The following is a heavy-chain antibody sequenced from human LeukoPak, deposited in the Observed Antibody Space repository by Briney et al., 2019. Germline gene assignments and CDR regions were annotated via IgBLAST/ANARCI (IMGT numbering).Heavy chain of an antibody. Sequence: GGSLRLSCAASGFTFSNAWMSWVRQAPGKGLEWVGRIKSKTDGGTTDYAAPVKGRFTISRDDSKNTLYLQMNSLKTEDTAVYYCTTDPYGVRGVPSGGSWGQGTLVTVSS. V-gene: IGHV3-15*01. CDR3: TTDPYGVRGVPSGGS. J-gene: IGHJ5*02. D-gene: IGHD3-10*01. CDR1: GFTFSNAW. CDR2: IKSKTDGGTT.